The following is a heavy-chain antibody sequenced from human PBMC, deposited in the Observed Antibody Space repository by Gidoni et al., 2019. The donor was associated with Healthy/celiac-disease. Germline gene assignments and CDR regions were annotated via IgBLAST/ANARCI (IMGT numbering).Heavy chain of an antibody. CDR2: IKQDGSEK. CDR3: ARLRVTATSEGIDWYFDL. J-gene: IGHJ2*01. Sequence: EVQLVESGGGLVQPGGSLSLSCAASGFTLSSDWRSWVRQAPGKGLEWVANIKQDGSEKYYVDSVKGRFTISRDNAKNSLYLQMNSLRAEDTAVYYCARLRVTATSEGIDWYFDLWGRGTLVTVSS. V-gene: IGHV3-7*01. CDR1: GFTLSSDW. D-gene: IGHD2-21*02.